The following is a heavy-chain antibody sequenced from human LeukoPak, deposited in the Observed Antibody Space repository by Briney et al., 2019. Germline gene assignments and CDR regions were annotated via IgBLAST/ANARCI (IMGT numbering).Heavy chain of an antibody. CDR1: GFTFSSYS. Sequence: GGSLRLSCAASGFTFSSYSMNWVRQAPGKGLEWVSSISSSSSYIYYADSVKGRFTISRDNAKNSLYLQMNSLRAEDTAGYYCARDGGSSWPFDPWGQGTLVTVSS. D-gene: IGHD6-13*01. CDR2: ISSSSSYI. V-gene: IGHV3-21*01. CDR3: ARDGGSSWPFDP. J-gene: IGHJ5*02.